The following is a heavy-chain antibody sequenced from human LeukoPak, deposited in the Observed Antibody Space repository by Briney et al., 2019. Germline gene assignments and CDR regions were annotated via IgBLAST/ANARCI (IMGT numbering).Heavy chain of an antibody. D-gene: IGHD6-6*01. J-gene: IGHJ4*02. V-gene: IGHV4-59*01. CDR3: ARIIAGRLDY. CDR1: GDSISKDS. CDR2: MYYSGDT. Sequence: SETLSLTCTVSGDSISKDSWSWIRQAPGKGPDWIGDMYYSGDTNFDPSLKSRVSISVDPSTNRLSLKLSSVTAADTAVYYCARIIAGRLDYWGQGTLVTVSS.